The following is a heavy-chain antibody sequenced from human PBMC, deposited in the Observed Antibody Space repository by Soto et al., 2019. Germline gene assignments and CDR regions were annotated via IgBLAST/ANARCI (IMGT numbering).Heavy chain of an antibody. CDR3: VRAEEPTLARFDR. J-gene: IGHJ4*02. CDR1: GGSISPYY. D-gene: IGHD1-1*01. CDR2: IYYSGRT. V-gene: IGHV4-59*01. Sequence: QVQLQESGPGLVKPSETLSLTCTVSGGSISPYYWSWIRQPPGKGLQWIGCIYYSGRTNYTPSLRSRVTMSFDTSKNQFSLKPTSVTAADTAVYYCVRAEEPTLARFDRWGQGTLGTVSA.